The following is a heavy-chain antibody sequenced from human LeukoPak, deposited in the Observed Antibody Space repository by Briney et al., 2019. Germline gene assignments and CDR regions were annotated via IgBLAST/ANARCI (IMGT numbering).Heavy chain of an antibody. D-gene: IGHD3-3*01. CDR2: ISSSSSYI. CDR1: GFTFSSYS. J-gene: IGHJ6*02. V-gene: IGHV3-21*01. Sequence: GGSLRLSCVASGFTFSSYSMKWVRQAPGKGLEWVSSISSSSSYIDYADSVKGRFTISRDNAKNSLYLQMKSLRDEDTAVFYCGRDRDFWSCYDRIDGMDVWGQGTTVTVSS. CDR3: GRDRDFWSCYDRIDGMDV.